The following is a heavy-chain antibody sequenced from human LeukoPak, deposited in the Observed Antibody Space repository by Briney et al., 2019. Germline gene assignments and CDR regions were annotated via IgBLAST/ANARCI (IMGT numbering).Heavy chain of an antibody. CDR1: GGSISSGGYS. V-gene: IGHV4-30-2*01. Sequence: PSQTLSLTCAVSGGSISSGGYSWSWIRQPPGKGLEWIGYIYHSGSTYYNPSLKSRVTISVDKSKNQFSLKLSSVTAADTAVYYCARIEEEGDGYSLDYWGQGTLVTVSS. CDR3: ARIEEEGDGYSLDY. J-gene: IGHJ4*02. CDR2: IYHSGST. D-gene: IGHD5-24*01.